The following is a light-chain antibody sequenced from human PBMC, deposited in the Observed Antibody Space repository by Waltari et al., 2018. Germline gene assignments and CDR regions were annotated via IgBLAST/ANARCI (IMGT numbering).Light chain of an antibody. CDR3: QQSYSTTRT. Sequence: DIQMTQSPSSLSASVGDRVTITCRASQSISTYLNWYQAKTGKAPKLLIYVASSLQSGVPSRFSGSGSGTDFTLTISSLQPEDFASYYCQQSYSTTRTFGQGTKVEVK. V-gene: IGKV1-39*01. CDR2: VAS. CDR1: QSISTY. J-gene: IGKJ1*01.